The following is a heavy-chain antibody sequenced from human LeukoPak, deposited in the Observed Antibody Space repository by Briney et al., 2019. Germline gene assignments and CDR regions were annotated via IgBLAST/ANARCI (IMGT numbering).Heavy chain of an antibody. J-gene: IGHJ3*02. CDR3: ARRSGSFRDAFDI. Sequence: GGSLRLSCAASGFTFSSFWMSWVRQAPGKGLEWVSAISGSGGSTYYADSVKGRFTISRDNSKNTLYLQMNSLRAEDTAVYYCARRSGSFRDAFDIWGQGTMVTVSS. D-gene: IGHD1-26*01. CDR1: GFTFSSFW. CDR2: ISGSGGST. V-gene: IGHV3-23*01.